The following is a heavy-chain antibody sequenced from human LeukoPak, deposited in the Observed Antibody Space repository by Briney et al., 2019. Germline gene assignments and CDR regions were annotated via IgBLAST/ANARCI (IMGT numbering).Heavy chain of an antibody. V-gene: IGHV4-34*01. CDR2: INHSGST. CDR1: VGSFSGYY. Sequence: SETLSLTCAVYVGSFSGYYWSWIRQPPGKGLEWIGEINHSGSTNYNSSLKSRVTISVDTSKNQFSLKLTSVTAADTAVYYCARGYYGSGSHCCHMDVWGKGTTITVSS. CDR3: ARGYYGSGSHCCHMDV. D-gene: IGHD3-10*01. J-gene: IGHJ6*03.